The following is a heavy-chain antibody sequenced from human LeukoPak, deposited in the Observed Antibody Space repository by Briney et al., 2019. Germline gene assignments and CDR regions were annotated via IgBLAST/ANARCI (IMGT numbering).Heavy chain of an antibody. CDR2: INHSGST. CDR1: GGSFSGYY. CDR3: ARLKDWDYRTRTLDY. V-gene: IGHV4-34*01. J-gene: IGHJ4*02. Sequence: SETLSLTCAVYGGSFSGYYWSWIRQPPGKGLEWIGEINHSGSTNYNPSLKSRVTISVDTSKNQFSLKLSSVTAADTAVYYCARLKDWDYRTRTLDYWGQGTLVTVSS. D-gene: IGHD1-7*01.